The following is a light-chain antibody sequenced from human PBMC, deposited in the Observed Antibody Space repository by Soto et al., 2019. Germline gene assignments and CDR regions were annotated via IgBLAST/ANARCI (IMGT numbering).Light chain of an antibody. CDR1: QSGLYRSDNKNY. V-gene: IGKV4-1*01. Sequence: DIVMTQSPDSLAVSLGERATINCKSSQSGLYRSDNKNYLAWYQQKPGQPPKLLIYWASTRESGVPDRCSGSGSGTDFALTISSLQAEDVAVYYCQQYYSTPWTFGQGTKVEIK. J-gene: IGKJ1*01. CDR2: WAS. CDR3: QQYYSTPWT.